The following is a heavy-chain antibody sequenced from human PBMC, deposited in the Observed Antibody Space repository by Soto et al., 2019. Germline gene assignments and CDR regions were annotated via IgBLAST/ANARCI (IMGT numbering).Heavy chain of an antibody. CDR3: ATVGWNYVPSLILAY. Sequence: APVKVSRQGFGYTLTELFMHWGRQAPGKGLEWMGGFDPEDGETIYAQKFQGRVTMTEDTSTDTAYMELSSLRSEDTAVYYCATVGWNYVPSLILAYWGQGTLVTVSS. V-gene: IGHV1-24*01. CDR2: FDPEDGET. J-gene: IGHJ4*02. CDR1: GYTLTELF. D-gene: IGHD1-7*01.